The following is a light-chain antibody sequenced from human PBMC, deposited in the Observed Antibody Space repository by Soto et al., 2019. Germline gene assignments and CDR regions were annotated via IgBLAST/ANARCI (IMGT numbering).Light chain of an antibody. CDR2: EVS. J-gene: IGLJ2*01. CDR3: SSYTSSSTLV. CDR1: SSDVGGYDY. V-gene: IGLV2-14*01. Sequence: QSALTQPASVSGSPGQSITISRTGTSSDVGGYDYVSWYQLHPGKAPKLMIYEVSNRPSGVSNRFSGSKSGNTASLTISGLQAEDEGDYYCSSYTSSSTLVFGGGTKVTVL.